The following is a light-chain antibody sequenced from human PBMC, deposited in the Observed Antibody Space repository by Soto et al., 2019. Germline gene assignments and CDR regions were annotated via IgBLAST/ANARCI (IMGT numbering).Light chain of an antibody. CDR2: DAS. CDR1: QSIDNW. CDR3: QQYNRLTWT. Sequence: DIHRTQSPSTQSASIGDRVTITCRASQSIDNWVAWYQQNPGRAPKLLIYDASTLESGVPSRFSGSGSGTEFTLTISSLHLDDFATYYCQQYNRLTWTFGQGTKVDIK. V-gene: IGKV1-5*01. J-gene: IGKJ1*01.